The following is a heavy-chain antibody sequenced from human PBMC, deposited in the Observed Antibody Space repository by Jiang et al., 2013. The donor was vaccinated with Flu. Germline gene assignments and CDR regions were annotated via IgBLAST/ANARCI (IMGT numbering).Heavy chain of an antibody. CDR2: INSNSRIT. Sequence: VQLVESGGSSVKSGESLRLSCVGSGFTFSNTNMHWVRQAPGKGLEVVAYINSNSRITDYADSVKGRFTISRDNSKNSMYLQMDSLRVDDTAVYYCLRDVGRSVMGAPAMEDFWGQGTQVTVSS. J-gene: IGHJ4*02. V-gene: IGHV3-48*01. CDR1: GFTFSNTN. D-gene: IGHD2-2*01. CDR3: LRDVGRSVMGAPAMEDF.